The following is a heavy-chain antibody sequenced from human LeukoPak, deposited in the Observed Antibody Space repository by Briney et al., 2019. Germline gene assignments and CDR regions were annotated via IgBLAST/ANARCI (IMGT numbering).Heavy chain of an antibody. CDR3: ASRDGYNWDSAFDI. D-gene: IGHD5-24*01. CDR1: GFTFSSYE. J-gene: IGHJ3*02. CDR2: ISSSGSTM. Sequence: GGSLRLSCAASGFTFSSYEMSWVRQAPGKGLEWVSYISSSGSTMYYADSVKGRFTISRDNAKNSLYLQMNSLRAEDTAVYYCASRDGYNWDSAFDIWGQGTMVTVSS. V-gene: IGHV3-48*03.